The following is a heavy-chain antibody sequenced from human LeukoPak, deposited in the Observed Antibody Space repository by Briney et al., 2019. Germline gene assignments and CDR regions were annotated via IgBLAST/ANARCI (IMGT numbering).Heavy chain of an antibody. V-gene: IGHV4-31*01. D-gene: IGHD3-22*01. Sequence: SETLSLTCIVSGDSIDSGTYYWSWIRQHPGKGLEWIGFIYYNGNTYYNPSLRSPATISVDTSKNQFSLKLSSATAADTAVYYCARAYDSSGYYYYYYFDNWGPGTLVTVSS. CDR3: ARAYDSSGYYYYYYFDN. J-gene: IGHJ4*02. CDR2: IYYNGNT. CDR1: GDSIDSGTYY.